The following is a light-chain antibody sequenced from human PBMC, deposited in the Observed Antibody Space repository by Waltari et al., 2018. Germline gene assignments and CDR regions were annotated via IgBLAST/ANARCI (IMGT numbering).Light chain of an antibody. CDR3: QSFDSRLSGYV. CDR1: NSNIGAAYV. V-gene: IGLV1-40*01. J-gene: IGLJ1*01. Sequence: QSVLTQPPSVSGAPGQRVTISCTGSNSNIGAAYVVNWYQQVPGTAPKVLIYGNSNRPSGVPDRCSGSKSGTSASLAITGLQVEDEADYYCQSFDSRLSGYVFGTGTKVTVL. CDR2: GNS.